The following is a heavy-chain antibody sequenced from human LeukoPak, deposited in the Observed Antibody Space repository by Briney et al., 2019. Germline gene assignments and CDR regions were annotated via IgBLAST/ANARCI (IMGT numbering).Heavy chain of an antibody. CDR1: GGSISTYY. D-gene: IGHD2-21*02. V-gene: IGHV4-4*07. Sequence: SETLSLTCTVSGGSISTYYWSWIRQPAGKGLEWIGRIYTSGITDYNPSLKSRVTMSVDTSKNQFSLKLRFVTAADTAVYFCARISGDPPRHYFDYWGQGILVTVSS. CDR3: ARISGDPPRHYFDY. CDR2: IYTSGIT. J-gene: IGHJ4*02.